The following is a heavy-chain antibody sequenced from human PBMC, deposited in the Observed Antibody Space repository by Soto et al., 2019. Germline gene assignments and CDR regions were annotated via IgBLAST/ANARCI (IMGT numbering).Heavy chain of an antibody. J-gene: IGHJ4*02. D-gene: IGHD6-19*01. CDR1: GGSISSGGYY. CDR3: ARVVRNGWYSLDY. CDR2: IYYSGST. V-gene: IGHV4-31*03. Sequence: SETLSLTCTVSGGSISSGGYYWSWIRQHPGKGLEWIGYIYYSGSTYYNPSLKSRVTISKDTSENQFSLNLSSVTAADTAVYYCARVVRNGWYSLDYWGQGTLVTVSS.